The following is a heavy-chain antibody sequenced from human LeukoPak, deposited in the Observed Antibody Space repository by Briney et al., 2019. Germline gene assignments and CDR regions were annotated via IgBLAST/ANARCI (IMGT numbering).Heavy chain of an antibody. CDR2: IYYSGST. D-gene: IGHD6-19*01. J-gene: IGHJ5*02. CDR1: GCSLSSSSYY. CDR3: ARLGGRREQWLKGDWFDP. Sequence: SETLSLTCTVSGCSLSSSSYYWGWIRPPPGTGLEWFGSIYYSGSTYYNPSLKSRVTISVDTSKNQFSLKLSSVTAADTAVYYCARLGGRREQWLKGDWFDPWGQGTLVTVSS. V-gene: IGHV4-39*01.